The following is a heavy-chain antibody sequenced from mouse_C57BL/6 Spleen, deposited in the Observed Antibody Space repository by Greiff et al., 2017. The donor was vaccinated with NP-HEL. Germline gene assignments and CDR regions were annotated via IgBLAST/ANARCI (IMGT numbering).Heavy chain of an antibody. D-gene: IGHD1-1*01. V-gene: IGHV1-50*01. J-gene: IGHJ2*01. CDR2: IDPSDSYT. Sequence: QVQLQQPGAELVKPGASVKLSCKASGYTFTSYWMQWVKQRPGQGLEWIGEIDPSDSYTNYNQKFKGKATLTVDTSSSTAYMQLSSLTSEDSAVYYGARRGTTVVADYWGQGTTLTVSS. CDR3: ARRGTTVVADY. CDR1: GYTFTSYW.